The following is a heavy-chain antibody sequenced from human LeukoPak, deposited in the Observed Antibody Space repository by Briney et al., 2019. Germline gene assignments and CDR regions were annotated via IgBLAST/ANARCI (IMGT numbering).Heavy chain of an antibody. D-gene: IGHD3-10*01. CDR3: AKRGVVIRVVLVGFHKEAYYFDS. Sequence: GGSLRLSCAVSGITLSNYGMSWVRQAPGKGLEWVAGIGGSGGRTNYADSVNGRFTISRDSPKNTLYLQMNSLRAEDTAVYFCAKRGVVIRVVLVGFHKEAYYFDSWGQGALVTVSS. CDR1: GITLSNYG. J-gene: IGHJ4*02. V-gene: IGHV3-23*01. CDR2: IGGSGGRT.